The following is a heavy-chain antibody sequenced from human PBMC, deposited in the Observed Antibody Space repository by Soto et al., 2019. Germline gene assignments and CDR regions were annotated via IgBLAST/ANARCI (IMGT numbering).Heavy chain of an antibody. CDR3: ARGREIFGAVTPFEY. D-gene: IGHD3-3*01. Sequence: PSETLSLTCAVYGGSFSGYYWSWIRQPPGKGLEWIGEINHSGSTNYNPSLKSRVTISLDTSKNQFSLSLRSVTAADTAVYYCARGREIFGAVTPFEYWGQGTQVTVSS. CDR1: GGSFSGYY. J-gene: IGHJ4*02. CDR2: INHSGST. V-gene: IGHV4-34*01.